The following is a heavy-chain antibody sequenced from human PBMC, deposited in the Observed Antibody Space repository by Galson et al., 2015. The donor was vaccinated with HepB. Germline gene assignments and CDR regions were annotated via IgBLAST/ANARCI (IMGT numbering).Heavy chain of an antibody. CDR1: GFTFSSYA. Sequence: SLRLSCAASGFTFSSYAMSWVRQAPGKGLEWVSAISGSGGSTYYADSVKGRFTISRDNSKNTLYLQMNSLRAEDTAVYYCAKVGPGFLECHPSDWCYYYYMDVWGKGTTVTVSS. CDR2: ISGSGGST. D-gene: IGHD3-3*01. J-gene: IGHJ6*03. V-gene: IGHV3-23*01. CDR3: AKVGPGFLECHPSDWCYYYYMDV.